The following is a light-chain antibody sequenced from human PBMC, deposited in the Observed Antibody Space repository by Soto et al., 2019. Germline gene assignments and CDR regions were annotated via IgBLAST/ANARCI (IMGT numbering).Light chain of an antibody. V-gene: IGKV3-20*01. Sequence: EIVLTQSPGTLSLSPGERATLSCRASQSVSSNYLAWYQQKPGQAPRPRIYGASSRATGIPDRFSGSGAGTDFTLTISRLEPEDFAVYYCQQYGSSPWTFGQGAKVDIK. CDR1: QSVSSNY. CDR3: QQYGSSPWT. CDR2: GAS. J-gene: IGKJ1*01.